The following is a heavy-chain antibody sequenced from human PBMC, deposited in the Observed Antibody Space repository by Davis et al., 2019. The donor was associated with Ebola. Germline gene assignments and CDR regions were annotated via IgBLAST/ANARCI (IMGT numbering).Heavy chain of an antibody. J-gene: IGHJ4*02. Sequence: GESLKISCAASGFTFSSYGMHWVRQAPGKGLEWVAVISYDGSNKYYADSVKGRFTISRDNSKNTLYPQMNSLRAEDTAVYYCAKDPTAATEGYFDYWGQGTLVTVSS. CDR2: ISYDGSNK. CDR1: GFTFSSYG. CDR3: AKDPTAATEGYFDY. D-gene: IGHD1-26*01. V-gene: IGHV3-30*18.